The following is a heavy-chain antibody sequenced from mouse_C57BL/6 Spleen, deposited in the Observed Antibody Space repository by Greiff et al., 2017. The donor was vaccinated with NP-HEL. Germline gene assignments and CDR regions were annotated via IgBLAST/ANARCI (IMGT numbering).Heavy chain of an antibody. D-gene: IGHD2-3*01. V-gene: IGHV1-53*01. CDR2: INPSNGGT. J-gene: IGHJ4*01. CDR3: ARPYDGYYVGAMDY. CDR1: GYTFTSYW. Sequence: QVQLQQPGTELVKPGASVKLSCKASGYTFTSYWMHWVKQRPGHGLEWIGNINPSNGGTNYNEKFKSQATLTVDKSSSTAYMQLSSLTSEDSAVYYCARPYDGYYVGAMDYWGQGTSVTVSS.